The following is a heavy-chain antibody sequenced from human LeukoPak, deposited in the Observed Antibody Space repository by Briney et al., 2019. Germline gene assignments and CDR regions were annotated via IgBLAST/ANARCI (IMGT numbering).Heavy chain of an antibody. V-gene: IGHV3-48*02. J-gene: IGHJ4*02. Sequence: GGSLRLSCATSGFTFSSNAMHWLRQAPGKGLEEGSYISSSGSTIYYAASVKGRLTISRDNAKNSLYLQMNSLRDEDTAVYYCARRSSAYLIDFWGQGTLVIVSS. D-gene: IGHD3-22*01. CDR1: GFTFSSNA. CDR2: ISSSGSTI. CDR3: ARRSSAYLIDF.